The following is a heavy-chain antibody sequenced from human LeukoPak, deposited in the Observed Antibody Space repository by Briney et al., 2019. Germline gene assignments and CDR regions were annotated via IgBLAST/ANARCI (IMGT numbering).Heavy chain of an antibody. D-gene: IGHD2-21*01. Sequence: GGSLRLSCAASGFTFSSYGMHWVRQAPGKGLDWVAVIWYDGSNKYYADSVKGRFTISRDNSKNTLYLQMNSLRAEDTAVYYCAKSQQATTFVVGYMDVWGKGTTVTVSS. J-gene: IGHJ6*03. V-gene: IGHV3-33*06. CDR1: GFTFSSYG. CDR3: AKSQQATTFVVGYMDV. CDR2: IWYDGSNK.